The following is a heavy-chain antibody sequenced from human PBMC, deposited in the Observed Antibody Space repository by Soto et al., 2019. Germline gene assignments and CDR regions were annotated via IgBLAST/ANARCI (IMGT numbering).Heavy chain of an antibody. D-gene: IGHD3-3*01. CDR1: GGSISSSNW. CDR3: ARFRFLEWFDAFDI. J-gene: IGHJ3*02. V-gene: IGHV4-4*02. Sequence: PSETLSLTCAVSGGSISSSNWWSWVRQPPGKGLEWIGEIYHSGSTNYNPSLKSRVTISVDKSKNQFSPKLSSVTAADTAVYYCARFRFLEWFDAFDIWGQGTMVTVSS. CDR2: IYHSGST.